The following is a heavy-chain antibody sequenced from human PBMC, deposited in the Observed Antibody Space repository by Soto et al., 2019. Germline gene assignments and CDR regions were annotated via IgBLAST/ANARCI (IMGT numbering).Heavy chain of an antibody. CDR3: AAEGLGISGCSSKSCYYYYGMDV. Sequence: SVKVSCKASGFTFTSSAVQWVRQARGQRLEWIGWIVVGSGNTNYAQKFQERVTITRDMSASTAYMELSSLRSEDTAVYYCAAEGLGISGCSSKSCYYYYGMDVWGQGTTVTVYS. D-gene: IGHD2-2*01. V-gene: IGHV1-58*01. CDR1: GFTFTSSA. CDR2: IVVGSGNT. J-gene: IGHJ6*02.